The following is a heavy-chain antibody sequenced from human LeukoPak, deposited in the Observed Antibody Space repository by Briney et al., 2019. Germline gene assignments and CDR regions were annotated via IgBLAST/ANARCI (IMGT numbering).Heavy chain of an antibody. V-gene: IGHV3-13*01. Sequence: QSGGSLRLSCTAYGFTLGGHDMHWVRQTTGDGLEWVAAVSAGHHAFYAGSVKGRFTVSREDAKNSLYLQMNSLRAGDTAVYYCVREARGYHYTYFDYWGQGSLVTVSS. CDR1: GFTLGGHD. CDR2: VSAGHHA. D-gene: IGHD5-18*01. J-gene: IGHJ4*02. CDR3: VREARGYHYTYFDY.